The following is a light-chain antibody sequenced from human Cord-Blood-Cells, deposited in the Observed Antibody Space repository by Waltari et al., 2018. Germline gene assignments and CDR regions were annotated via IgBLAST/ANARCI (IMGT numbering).Light chain of an antibody. V-gene: IGLV3-21*03. Sequence: SYVLTQPPSVSVAPGKTARITCGGNNIGSKSVHWYQQKPGQAPGVGVDDDSDRPSGIPERFSGSNSGNTATLTISRVEAGDEADYYCQVWDSSSDHPVVFGGGTKLTVL. CDR2: DDS. CDR3: QVWDSSSDHPVV. J-gene: IGLJ2*01. CDR1: NIGSKS.